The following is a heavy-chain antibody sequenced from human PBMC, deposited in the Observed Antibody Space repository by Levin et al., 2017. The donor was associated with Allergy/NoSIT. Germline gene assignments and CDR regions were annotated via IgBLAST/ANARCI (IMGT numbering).Heavy chain of an antibody. D-gene: IGHD2-15*01. J-gene: IGHJ3*02. Sequence: PGKGLEWIGSIYYSGSTFYNPSLKSRVTISVDTSKKQFSLKLSSVTAAAAAVYYCARVVVAATPPPDAFDIWGQGTMVTVSS. CDR3: ARVVVAATPPPDAFDI. CDR2: IYYSGST. V-gene: IGHV4-39*01.